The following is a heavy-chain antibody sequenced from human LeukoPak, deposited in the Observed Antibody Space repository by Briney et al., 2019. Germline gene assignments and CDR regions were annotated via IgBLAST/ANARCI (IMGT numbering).Heavy chain of an antibody. CDR1: GGSFSAFY. V-gene: IGHV4-59*08. J-gene: IGHJ4*02. D-gene: IGHD3-9*01. Sequence: PSETLSLTCSVYGGSFSAFYWNWIRQPPGKGLEWIGYIYYSGSTNYNPSLKSRVTISVDTSKNQFSLKLSSVTAADTAVYYCARRGKTYYDILTGYYSGDYYFDYWGQGTLVTVSS. CDR2: IYYSGST. CDR3: ARRGKTYYDILTGYYSGDYYFDY.